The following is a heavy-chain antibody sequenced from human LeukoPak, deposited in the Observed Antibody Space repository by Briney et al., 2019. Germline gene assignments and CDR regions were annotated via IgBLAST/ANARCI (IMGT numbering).Heavy chain of an antibody. V-gene: IGHV3-48*03. CDR1: GFTFSSYE. CDR2: ISSSGSTM. D-gene: IGHD3-9*01. Sequence: GGSLRLSCAASGFTFSSYEMNWVRQAPGKGLEWVSYISSSGSTMYYADSVKGRFTISRDNAKNSLYLQMNSLRAEDTAMYYCARVGNDILTGYYMDYYYYYMDVWGKGTTVTISS. J-gene: IGHJ6*03. CDR3: ARVGNDILTGYYMDYYYYYMDV.